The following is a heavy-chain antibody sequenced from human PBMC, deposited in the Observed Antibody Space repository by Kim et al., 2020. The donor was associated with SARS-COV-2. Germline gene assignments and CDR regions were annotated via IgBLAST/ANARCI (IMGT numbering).Heavy chain of an antibody. Sequence: SETLSLTCNVSGGSVSSSSFYWSWIRQPPGKGLEWIGYISYSGSTNYNPSLKSRVTMSIDTSKHQFSLKLTSVTAADTAVYFCAGDHGGSSRSWY. J-gene: IGHJ2*01. V-gene: IGHV4-61*01. CDR2: ISYSGST. D-gene: IGHD6-13*01. CDR1: GGSVSSSSFY. CDR3: AGDHGGSSRSWY.